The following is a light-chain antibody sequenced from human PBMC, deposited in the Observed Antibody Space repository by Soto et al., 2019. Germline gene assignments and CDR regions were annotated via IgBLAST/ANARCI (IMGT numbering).Light chain of an antibody. J-gene: IGKJ1*01. CDR1: QSVSSRY. CDR2: AAS. Sequence: EIVLTQSPVTLSLSPGERATLSCRASQSVSSRYFAWYQQKPGQAPRLLIYAASSRATGIPDRFSGSGSWTDFSLTISRLEPEDFAVYYCQQYASSRTFGPGTKVE. CDR3: QQYASSRT. V-gene: IGKV3-20*01.